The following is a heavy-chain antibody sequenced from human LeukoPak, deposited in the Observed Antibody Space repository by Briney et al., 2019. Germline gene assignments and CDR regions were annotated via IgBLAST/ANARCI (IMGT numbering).Heavy chain of an antibody. D-gene: IGHD6-13*01. Sequence: PGGSLRLSCAASGITFSSYALLWVRQAPGKGLEWVASLRYDGSNEYYADSVKGRFTISRDNSKNTLHLQMHNLRAEDMAVYYCAKEYSSGWYYFDYWAQGTLVSVSS. CDR2: LRYDGSNE. V-gene: IGHV3-30*02. J-gene: IGHJ4*02. CDR3: AKEYSSGWYYFDY. CDR1: GITFSSYA.